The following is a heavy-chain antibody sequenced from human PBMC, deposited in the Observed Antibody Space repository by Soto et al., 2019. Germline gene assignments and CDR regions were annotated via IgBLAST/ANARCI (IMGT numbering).Heavy chain of an antibody. D-gene: IGHD3-10*01. J-gene: IGHJ4*02. CDR2: ISGSGGST. Sequence: EVQLLESGGGLVQPGGSLRLSCAASGFTFSSYAMSWVRQAPGKGLGWVAAISGSGGSTYYANSVKGRFTISRDNSKNTLYLQMNSLRAEDTAVYYCAKASGWFGEFDYWCQGTLVTVSS. CDR3: AKASGWFGEFDY. V-gene: IGHV3-23*01. CDR1: GFTFSSYA.